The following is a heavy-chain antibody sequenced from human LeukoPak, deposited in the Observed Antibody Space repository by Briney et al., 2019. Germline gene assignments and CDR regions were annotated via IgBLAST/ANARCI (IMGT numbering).Heavy chain of an antibody. D-gene: IGHD2-15*01. CDR3: ARDYSGYCSGRTCQFDS. CDR2: ITSSSLYI. CDR1: GFXFSSYA. J-gene: IGHJ4*02. Sequence: GGSLRLSCAASGFXFSSYAMNWVRQAPGKGLEWVSSITSSSLYIYYADSVKGRFTISRDNAKNALYLQTNSLRAEDTAVYYCARDYSGYCSGRTCQFDSWGQGTLVTVSS. V-gene: IGHV3-21*01.